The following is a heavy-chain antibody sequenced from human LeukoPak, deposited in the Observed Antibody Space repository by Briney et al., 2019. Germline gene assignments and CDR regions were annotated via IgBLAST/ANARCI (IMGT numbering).Heavy chain of an antibody. J-gene: IGHJ5*02. D-gene: IGHD2-8*01. V-gene: IGHV3-66*01. Sequence: GGSLRLSCVASGFTVSTNYMSWVRQAPGKGPEWISIIYRGGDTYYADSVKGRFTISRDNSKNTLYLQMNAVRAEDTAVYYCARGKRCCTSGRCWGVQFGPWGQGTLVTVSS. CDR1: GFTVSTNY. CDR2: IYRGGDT. CDR3: ARGKRCCTSGRCWGVQFGP.